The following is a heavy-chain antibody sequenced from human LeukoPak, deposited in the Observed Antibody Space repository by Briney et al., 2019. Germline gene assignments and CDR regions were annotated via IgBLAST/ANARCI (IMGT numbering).Heavy chain of an antibody. CDR1: GFTFSSYG. CDR3: AKATPPRDGSNPDY. CDR2: ISYDGRNK. V-gene: IGHV3-30*18. J-gene: IGHJ4*02. Sequence: PGRSLRLSCAASGFTFSSYGMHWVRQAPGKGREWVAVISYDGRNKYYADSVKGRFTISRDNSKNTLYLQMNSLRAEDTAVYYCAKATPPRDGSNPDYWGQGTLVTVSS. D-gene: IGHD4-4*01.